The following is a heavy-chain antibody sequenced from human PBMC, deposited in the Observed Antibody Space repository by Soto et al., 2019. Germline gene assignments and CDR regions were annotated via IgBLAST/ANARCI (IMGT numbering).Heavy chain of an antibody. D-gene: IGHD3-3*01. CDR1: GFTFSSYA. V-gene: IGHV3-23*01. CDR2: ISGSGDST. J-gene: IGHJ6*03. CDR3: AKYVDFFSGYGDYYMDV. Sequence: EVQLLESGGGLVQPGGSLRLACAASGFTFSSYAMSWVRQAPGKGLEWVSAISGSGDSTFYADSVKGRFTISRDNSKSTLYLQINSLRADDTAVYYCAKYVDFFSGYGDYYMDVWGKGTTVTVSS.